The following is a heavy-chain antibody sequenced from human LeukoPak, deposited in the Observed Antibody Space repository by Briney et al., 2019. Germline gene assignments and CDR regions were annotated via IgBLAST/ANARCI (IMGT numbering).Heavy chain of an antibody. CDR2: IYYSGST. V-gene: IGHV4-39*01. CDR1: GGSISSSSYY. Sequence: NASETLCLTCTVSGGSISSSSYYWGWIRQPPGKGLEWIGSIYYSGSTYYNPSLKSRVTISVDTFKNQFSLKLSSVTAADTAVYYCASSGATVANIGDYWGQGTLVTVSS. J-gene: IGHJ4*02. CDR3: ASSGATVANIGDY. D-gene: IGHD1-26*01.